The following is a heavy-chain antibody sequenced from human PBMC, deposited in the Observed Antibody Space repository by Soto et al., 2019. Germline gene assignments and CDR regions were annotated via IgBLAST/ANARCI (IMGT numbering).Heavy chain of an antibody. D-gene: IGHD1-26*01. CDR2: ISTSGGYK. V-gene: IGHV3-21*01. Sequence: GGSLRLSCAASGFNFNTYSMNWVRQAPGKGLEWVSFISTSGGYKYYADSVRGRFTVSRDNAKKSVYLEMNSLTADDTAVYYCAGERSALPGARDAMDVWGQGTTVTVSS. J-gene: IGHJ6*02. CDR1: GFNFNTYS. CDR3: AGERSALPGARDAMDV.